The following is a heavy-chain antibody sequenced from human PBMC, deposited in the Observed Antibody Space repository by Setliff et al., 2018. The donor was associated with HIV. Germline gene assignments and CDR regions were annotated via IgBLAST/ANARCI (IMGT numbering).Heavy chain of an antibody. CDR1: GGPINSGSYY. CDR2: IYSSGST. V-gene: IGHV4-61*09. Sequence: SETLSLTCTVSGGPINSGSYYWSWIRQPAGKGLEWIGHIYSSGSTNYHPSLKSRVTISVDTSKNQFSLELSSVTAADTAVYYCASASVPAATSLDHWGQGTLVTVSS. J-gene: IGHJ4*02. D-gene: IGHD2-2*01. CDR3: ASASVPAATSLDH.